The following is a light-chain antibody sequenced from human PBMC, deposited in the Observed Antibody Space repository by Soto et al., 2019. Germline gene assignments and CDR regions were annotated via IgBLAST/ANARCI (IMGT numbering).Light chain of an antibody. J-gene: IGKJ4*01. CDR1: QDIRSR. CDR3: YPANMLPPV. CDR2: SAT. V-gene: IGKV1-12*01. Sequence: IEMTQSPPSVSASVGDRVTITRRASQDIRSRLAWYQHKPGKAPNLLIYSATTLQSGVPYRFSRGCYGTYFTVTLGSPRREDFEAYYCYPANMLPPVFGGGTRVEI.